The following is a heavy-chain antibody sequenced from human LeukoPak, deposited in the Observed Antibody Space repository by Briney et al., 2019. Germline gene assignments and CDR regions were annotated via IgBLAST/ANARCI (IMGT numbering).Heavy chain of an antibody. CDR1: GFTFSSYG. CDR3: AKDILAAGLFFGY. Sequence: GGSLRLSCAASGFTFSSYGMHWVRQAPGKGLEWVSYISISGTTTNYADSVKGRFTISRDDARNSLYLQMNSLRAEDTAVYYCAKDILAAGLFFGYWGQGTLVTVSS. V-gene: IGHV3-48*04. CDR2: ISISGTTT. D-gene: IGHD6-13*01. J-gene: IGHJ4*02.